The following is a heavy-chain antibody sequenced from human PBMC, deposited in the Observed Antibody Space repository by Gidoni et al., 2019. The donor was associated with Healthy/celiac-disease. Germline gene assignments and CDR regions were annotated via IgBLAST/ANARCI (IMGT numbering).Heavy chain of an antibody. CDR1: GFSLSTTGVG. CDR3: AHRKTRAAGYYDFWSGYYTGIEGSDNWFDP. J-gene: IGHJ5*02. Sequence: QITLKESAPTLVKPTQTLPLTCTFSGFSLSTTGVGADWLLQPPGNALEWLALIYWDDDKRYSPSLKSRLTITKDTSKNQVVLTMTNMDPVDTATYYCAHRKTRAAGYYDFWSGYYTGIEGSDNWFDPWGQGTLVTVSS. CDR2: IYWDDDK. D-gene: IGHD3-3*01. V-gene: IGHV2-5*02.